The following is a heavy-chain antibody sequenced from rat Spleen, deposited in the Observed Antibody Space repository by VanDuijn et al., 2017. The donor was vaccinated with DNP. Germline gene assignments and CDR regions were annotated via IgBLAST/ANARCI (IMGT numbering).Heavy chain of an antibody. V-gene: IGHV5-25*01. CDR2: ISTSGSRT. Sequence: EVQLVESGGGLVQPGRSLKLSCEVSGFTFSDYYMAWVRQAPTKGLEWVATISTSGSRTYYPDSVKGRFTISRDNAKSSLYLQMNSLKSEDTATYYCASLSVALDYWGQGVMVTVSS. CDR3: ASLSVALDY. J-gene: IGHJ2*01. CDR1: GFTFSDYY. D-gene: IGHD1-3*01.